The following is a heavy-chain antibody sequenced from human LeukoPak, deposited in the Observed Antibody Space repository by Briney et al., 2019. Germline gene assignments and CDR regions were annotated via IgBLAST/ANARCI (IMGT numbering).Heavy chain of an antibody. J-gene: IGHJ4*02. CDR3: ARDRDDFWSGYSDDY. CDR1: GGSISSYY. D-gene: IGHD3-3*01. Sequence: PSETLSLTCTVSGGSISSYYWSWIRQPPGKGLEWIGYIYYSGTTYYNPSLKSRVTISVDTSKNQFSLKLSSVTAADTAVYYCARDRDDFWSGYSDDYWGQGTLVTVSS. CDR2: IYYSGTT. V-gene: IGHV4-59*12.